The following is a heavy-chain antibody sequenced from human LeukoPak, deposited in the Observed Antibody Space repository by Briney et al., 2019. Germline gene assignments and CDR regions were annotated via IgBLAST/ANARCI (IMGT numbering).Heavy chain of an antibody. D-gene: IGHD2-15*01. CDR2: IYYSGST. Sequence: SETLSLTCTVSGGSISSYSWSWIRQPPGKGLEWIGYIYYSGSTNYNPSLKSRVTISVDTSKNQFSPKLSSVTAADTAVYYCARGTPIVVVVAPTLDGMDVLGQGTTVTVSS. CDR3: ARGTPIVVVVAPTLDGMDV. V-gene: IGHV4-59*01. J-gene: IGHJ6*02. CDR1: GGSISSYS.